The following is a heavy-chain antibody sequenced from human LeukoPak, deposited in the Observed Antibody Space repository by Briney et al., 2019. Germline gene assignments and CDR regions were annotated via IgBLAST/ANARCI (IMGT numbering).Heavy chain of an antibody. CDR1: GGSISSGGYY. CDR2: IYYSGST. J-gene: IGHJ4*02. V-gene: IGHV4-31*03. Sequence: SETLSLTCTVSGGSISSGGYYWSWIRQHPGKGLEWIGYIYYSGSTYYNPSLKSRVTISVDTSKNQFSLKLSSVTAADTAVYYCARGQVEGGSNDYWGQGTLVTVSS. CDR3: ARGQVEGGSNDY. D-gene: IGHD1-26*01.